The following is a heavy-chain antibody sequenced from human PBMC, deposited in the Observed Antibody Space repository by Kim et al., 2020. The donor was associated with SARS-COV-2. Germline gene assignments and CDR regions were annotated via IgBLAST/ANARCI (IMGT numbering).Heavy chain of an antibody. CDR1: GYTFTSYY. J-gene: IGHJ4*02. CDR2: INPSGGST. V-gene: IGHV1-46*01. D-gene: IGHD5-18*01. CDR3: ARDHSGVDSYGFYYFDY. Sequence: ASVKVSCKASGYTFTSYYMHWVRQAPGQGLEWMGIINPSGGSTSYAQKFQGRVTMTRDTSTSTVYMELSSLRSEDTAVYYCARDHSGVDSYGFYYFDYWGQGTLVTVSS.